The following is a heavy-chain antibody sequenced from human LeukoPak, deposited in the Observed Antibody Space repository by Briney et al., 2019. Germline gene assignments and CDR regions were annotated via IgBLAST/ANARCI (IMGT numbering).Heavy chain of an antibody. Sequence: ASVKVSCKASGYTFTSYDINWVRQATGQGLEWMGWMNPNSGNTGYALKFQGRVTMTRNTSISTAYMELSSLRSEDTAVYYCARGFGDDFWSDGAPYYYYMDVWGKGTTVTVSS. J-gene: IGHJ6*03. V-gene: IGHV1-8*01. CDR3: ARGFGDDFWSDGAPYYYYMDV. CDR2: MNPNSGNT. D-gene: IGHD3-3*01. CDR1: GYTFTSYD.